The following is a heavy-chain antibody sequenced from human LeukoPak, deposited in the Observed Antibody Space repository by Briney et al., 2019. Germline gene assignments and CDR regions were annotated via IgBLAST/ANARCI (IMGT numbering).Heavy chain of an antibody. Sequence: ASVKVSCKASGYSFTTYGINWVRKAPGQGLEWMGWINSNSGGTNYAQKFQGRVTMTRDTSISTAYMDLSSLRSDDTAVYYCARSDYSNYVPFDYWGQGTLATVSS. J-gene: IGHJ4*02. D-gene: IGHD4-11*01. CDR1: GYSFTTYG. CDR3: ARSDYSNYVPFDY. CDR2: INSNSGGT. V-gene: IGHV1-2*02.